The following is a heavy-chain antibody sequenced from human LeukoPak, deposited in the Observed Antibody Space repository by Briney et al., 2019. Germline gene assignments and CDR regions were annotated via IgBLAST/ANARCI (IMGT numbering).Heavy chain of an antibody. V-gene: IGHV3-66*01. CDR1: EFSVGSNY. D-gene: IGHD3-16*01. J-gene: IGHJ5*02. CDR2: IYSGGST. Sequence: GGSLRLSCAASEFSVGSNYMTWVRQAPGKGLEWVSLIYSGGSTYYADSVKGRFTISRDNSKNTLYLQMNSLRAEDTAVYYCARGPVWGLTFDPWGQGTLVTVSS. CDR3: ARGPVWGLTFDP.